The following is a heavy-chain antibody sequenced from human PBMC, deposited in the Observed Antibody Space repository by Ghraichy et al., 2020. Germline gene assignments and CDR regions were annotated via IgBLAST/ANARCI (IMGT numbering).Heavy chain of an antibody. Sequence: LSLTCAASGFTFSSYWMSWVRQAPGKGLEWVANIKQDGSEKYYVDSVKGRFTISRDNAKNSLYLQMNSLRAEDTAVYYCARGYCSSTSCYDYYGMDVWGQGTTLTVSS. J-gene: IGHJ6*02. CDR3: ARGYCSSTSCYDYYGMDV. CDR2: IKQDGSEK. V-gene: IGHV3-7*03. CDR1: GFTFSSYW. D-gene: IGHD2-2*01.